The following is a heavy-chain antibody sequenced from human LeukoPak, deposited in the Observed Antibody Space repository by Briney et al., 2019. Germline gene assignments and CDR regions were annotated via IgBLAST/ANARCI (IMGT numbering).Heavy chain of an antibody. D-gene: IGHD3-3*01. CDR1: GGSISSYY. CDR3: ARGLRFLEWLTQDY. CDR2: IYYSGST. V-gene: IGHV4-59*01. Sequence: PSETLSLTCIVSGGSISSYYWSWIRQPPGKGLEWMGYIYYSGSTNYNPSLKSRVTISVDTSKNQFSLKLSSVTAADTAVYYCARGLRFLEWLTQDYWGQGTLVTVSS. J-gene: IGHJ4*02.